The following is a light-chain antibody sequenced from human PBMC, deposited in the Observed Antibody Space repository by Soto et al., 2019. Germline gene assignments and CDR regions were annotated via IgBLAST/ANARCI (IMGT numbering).Light chain of an antibody. V-gene: IGKV3-20*01. CDR1: QSVSSSQ. Sequence: EIVFAQSPCTLSLSPCEGSTLSCMAGQSVSSSQLAWYQQKPGQAPRLLAYGASSRATGIPERFSGSVSETDFTLSISRLEPEDFAVYYCQHYGNSPLTFGQGTRLEIK. J-gene: IGKJ5*01. CDR2: GAS. CDR3: QHYGNSPLT.